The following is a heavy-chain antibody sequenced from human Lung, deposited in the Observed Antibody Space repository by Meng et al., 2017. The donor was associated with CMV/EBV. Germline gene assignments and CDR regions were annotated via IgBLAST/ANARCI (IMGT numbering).Heavy chain of an antibody. CDR1: GGTFSNYA. J-gene: IGHJ6*02. V-gene: IGHV1-69*06. CDR2: IIPVVGTV. D-gene: IGHD6-13*01. CDR3: AKDSRSTSWYLLAVYYYGSDV. Sequence: ASVXVSFKASGGTFSNYAITWVRQAPGQGLEWMGGIIPVVGTVNNAQKFQGRVTISADKFTSTVYLDLSSLRPEDTAVYYCAKDSRSTSWYLLAVYYYGSDVWXQGTTVTVSS.